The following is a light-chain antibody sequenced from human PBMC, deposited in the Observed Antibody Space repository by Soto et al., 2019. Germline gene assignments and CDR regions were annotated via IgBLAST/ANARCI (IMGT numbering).Light chain of an antibody. V-gene: IGKV3-20*01. CDR3: QQYGSSPLLLT. CDR2: GAS. J-gene: IGKJ4*01. CDR1: QSVSSSY. Sequence: EIVLTQSPGTLSLSPGERATLSCRASQSVSSSYLAWYQQKPGQAPRLLIYGASSRATGIPDRFSVSGSGTDFTLTISRLEPEDFAVYYCQQYGSSPLLLTFGGGTKVEIK.